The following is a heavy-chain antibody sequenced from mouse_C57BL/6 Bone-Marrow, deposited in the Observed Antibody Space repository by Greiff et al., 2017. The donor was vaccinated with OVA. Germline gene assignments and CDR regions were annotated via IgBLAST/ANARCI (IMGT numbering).Heavy chain of an antibody. Sequence: EVKLMESGGGLVKPGGSLKLSCAASGFTFSSYTMSWVRQTPEKRLEWVATISGGGGNTYYPDSVKGRFTISRDNAKNTLYLQMSSLRSEDTALYYCAIITTVALVDWYFDVWGTGTTVTVSS. V-gene: IGHV5-9*01. J-gene: IGHJ1*03. CDR1: GFTFSSYT. CDR2: ISGGGGNT. CDR3: AIITTVALVDWYFDV. D-gene: IGHD1-1*01.